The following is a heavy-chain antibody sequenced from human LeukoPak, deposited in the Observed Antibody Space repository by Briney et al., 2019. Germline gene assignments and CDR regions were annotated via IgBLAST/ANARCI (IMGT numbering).Heavy chain of an antibody. V-gene: IGHV4-31*03. CDR3: ARAPLRWYYFDY. CDR2: IYYSGST. Sequence: SETLSLTCTVSGGSISSGGYYWSWIRQHPGKGLEWIGYIYYSGSTYYNPSLKSRVTISVDTSKNQFSLKLSSVTAADTAMYYCARAPLRWYYFDYWGQGTLVTVSS. CDR1: GGSISSGGYY. J-gene: IGHJ4*02. D-gene: IGHD2-15*01.